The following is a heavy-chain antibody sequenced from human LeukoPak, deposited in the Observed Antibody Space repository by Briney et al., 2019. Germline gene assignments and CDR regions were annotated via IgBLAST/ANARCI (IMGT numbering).Heavy chain of an antibody. J-gene: IGHJ5*02. Sequence: PSETLSLTCTVSGYSISSGYYWGWIRQPPGKGLERIGPIYHSGSTYYNPSLKSRVTISVDTSKNQFSLKLSSVTAADTAVYYRARADSSSWYFNWFDPWGQGTLVTVSS. V-gene: IGHV4-38-2*02. D-gene: IGHD6-13*01. CDR1: GYSISSGYY. CDR3: ARADSSSWYFNWFDP. CDR2: IYHSGST.